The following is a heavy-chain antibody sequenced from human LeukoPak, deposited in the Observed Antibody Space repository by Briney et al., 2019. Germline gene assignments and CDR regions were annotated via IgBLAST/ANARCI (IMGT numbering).Heavy chain of an antibody. CDR1: GFTFDEYS. V-gene: IGHV3-20*04. J-gene: IGHJ4*02. CDR2: INWDAVST. CDR3: ARDASSGSSLDY. Sequence: GGSLRLSCAASGFTFDEYSMGWVRHAPGKGLEWVSSINWDAVSTAYAESVQRRFTISRDNAKTSLHLQIKSLRAEDTALYYCARDASSGSSLDYWGRGTLVTVSS. D-gene: IGHD1-26*01.